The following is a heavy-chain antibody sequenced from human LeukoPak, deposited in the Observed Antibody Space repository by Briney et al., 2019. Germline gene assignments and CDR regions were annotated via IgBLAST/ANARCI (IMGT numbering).Heavy chain of an antibody. CDR3: ARVSSSWYQDWYFDR. J-gene: IGHJ2*01. CDR1: GGSISSHD. Sequence: SETLSLTCTVSGGSISSHDWTWIRQPAGKGLEWIGRIYISGSPNYNPSLKSRVTMPVDTSKNQFSLKLSSVTAADTAVYYCARVSSSWYQDWYFDRWGRGTLVTVSS. D-gene: IGHD6-13*01. V-gene: IGHV4-4*07. CDR2: IYISGSP.